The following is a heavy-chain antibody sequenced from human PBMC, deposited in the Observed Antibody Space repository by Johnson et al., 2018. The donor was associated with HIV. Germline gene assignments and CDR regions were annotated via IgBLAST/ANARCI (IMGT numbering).Heavy chain of an antibody. D-gene: IGHD6-19*01. J-gene: IGHJ3*02. CDR1: GFTVSSNY. CDR2: IYSGGST. V-gene: IGHV3-66*01. Sequence: VQLVESGGGLVQPGGSLRLSCAASGFTVSSNYMSWVRQAPGKGLEWVSVIYSGGSTYYADSVKGRFTISRDNSKNTLYLQMNSLRAEDTAVYYCARGRAVGGEDAFDIWGQGTMVTVSS. CDR3: ARGRAVGGEDAFDI.